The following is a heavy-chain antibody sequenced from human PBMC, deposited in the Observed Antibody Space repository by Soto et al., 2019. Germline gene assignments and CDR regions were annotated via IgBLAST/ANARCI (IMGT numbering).Heavy chain of an antibody. CDR1: GFTFGSYA. Sequence: GGSLRLSCAASGFTFGSYAMSWVRQAPGKGLEWVSAISGSGGSTYYADSVKGRFTISRDNSKNTLYLQMNSLRAEDTAVYYCAKVPSIVVVPAAISHYYMDVWGKGTTVTVSS. CDR3: AKVPSIVVVPAAISHYYMDV. J-gene: IGHJ6*03. CDR2: ISGSGGST. V-gene: IGHV3-23*01. D-gene: IGHD2-2*01.